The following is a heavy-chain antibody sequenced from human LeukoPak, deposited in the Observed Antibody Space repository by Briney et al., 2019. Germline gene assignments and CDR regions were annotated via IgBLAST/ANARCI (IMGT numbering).Heavy chain of an antibody. CDR1: GFTFSSYW. Sequence: GGSLRLSCAASGFTFSSYWMSWVRQAPGKGLEWVANIRQDGSEKYYVDSVKGRFTISRDNAKNSLYLQMNSLRAEDTAVYYCARDARYYYGSGSYYNHFDYWGQGTLVTVSS. CDR3: ARDARYYYGSGSYYNHFDY. J-gene: IGHJ4*02. CDR2: IRQDGSEK. V-gene: IGHV3-7*01. D-gene: IGHD3-10*01.